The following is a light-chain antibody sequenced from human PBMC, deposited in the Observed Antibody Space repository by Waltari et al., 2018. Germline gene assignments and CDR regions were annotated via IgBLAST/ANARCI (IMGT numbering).Light chain of an antibody. V-gene: IGKV1D-13*01. CDR3: QHGHNIPYT. Sequence: IQMTQSPSALSASVGDRFTITCQASQDISSNLAWYQQKPGKVPKLLIYKASTLQSGVPSRFSGSGSGTDFNLTIRSLQPEDFATYYCQHGHNIPYTFGQGTKVEIK. CDR2: KAS. CDR1: QDISSN. J-gene: IGKJ2*01.